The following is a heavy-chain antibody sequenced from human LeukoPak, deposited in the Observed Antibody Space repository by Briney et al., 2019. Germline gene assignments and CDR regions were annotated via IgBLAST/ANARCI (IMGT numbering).Heavy chain of an antibody. CDR3: ATASSSSSYYYYMDV. J-gene: IGHJ6*03. CDR2: IYYSGST. D-gene: IGHD2-2*01. V-gene: IGHV4-59*01. Sequence: SETLSLTCTVSGGSISSYYWSWIRQPPGKGLEWIGYIYYSGSTNYNPSLKSRVTISVDTSKNQFSLKLSSVTAADTAVYYCATASSSSSYYYYMDVWGKGTTVTVSS. CDR1: GGSISSYY.